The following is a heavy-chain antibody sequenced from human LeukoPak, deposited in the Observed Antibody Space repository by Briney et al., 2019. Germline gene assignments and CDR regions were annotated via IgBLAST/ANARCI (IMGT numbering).Heavy chain of an antibody. Sequence: GGSLRLSCAASGFTFSSYWMSWVRQAPGKGLEWVANIKRDGSEKYYVDSVKGRFTISRDNAENSLYLQMNSLRAEDTAVYYCARQRWYYDSSGYHDAFDIWGQGTMVTVSS. CDR1: GFTFSSYW. CDR3: ARQRWYYDSSGYHDAFDI. CDR2: IKRDGSEK. V-gene: IGHV3-7*05. D-gene: IGHD3-22*01. J-gene: IGHJ3*02.